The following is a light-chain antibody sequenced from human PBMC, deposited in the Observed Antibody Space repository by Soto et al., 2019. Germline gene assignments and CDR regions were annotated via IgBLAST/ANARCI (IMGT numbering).Light chain of an antibody. CDR3: QQYKSYRT. CDR2: DAS. V-gene: IGKV1-5*01. J-gene: IGKJ1*01. Sequence: IQMTHSPATLSASVGPRVTISCRASQSISSWLAWYQQKPGKAPKILIFDASNLQSGVPSRFSGSGSGTEFTLTISSLQPDDFATYYCQQYKSYRTFGQGTKVDIK. CDR1: QSISSW.